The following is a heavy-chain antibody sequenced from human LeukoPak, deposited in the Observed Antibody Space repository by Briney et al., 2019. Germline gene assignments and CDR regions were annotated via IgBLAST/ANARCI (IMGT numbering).Heavy chain of an antibody. CDR3: ARHVWTSSFHFDY. D-gene: IGHD6-13*01. CDR1: GGSFSAYY. V-gene: IGHV4-34*01. J-gene: IGHJ4*02. Sequence: PSEALSLTCAVYGGSFSAYYWSWIRQPPGKGLEWIGEINHSGSTNYNPSLKSRVTISVDTSKNQFSLKLSSVTAADTAVYHCARHVWTSSFHFDYWGQGTLVTVPS. CDR2: INHSGST.